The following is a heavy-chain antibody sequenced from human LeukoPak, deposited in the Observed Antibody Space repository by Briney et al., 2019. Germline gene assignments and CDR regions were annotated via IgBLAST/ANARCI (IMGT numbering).Heavy chain of an antibody. Sequence: GASVKVSCKASGYTFTSYDINWVRQAPGQGLEWMGWISAYNGNTNYAQKLQGRVTMTTDTSTSTAYMELRSLRSDDTAVYYCARVGYCSSTSCPDDAFDIWGQGTMVTVSS. V-gene: IGHV1-18*01. CDR1: GYTFTSYD. J-gene: IGHJ3*02. CDR2: ISAYNGNT. CDR3: ARVGYCSSTSCPDDAFDI. D-gene: IGHD2-2*01.